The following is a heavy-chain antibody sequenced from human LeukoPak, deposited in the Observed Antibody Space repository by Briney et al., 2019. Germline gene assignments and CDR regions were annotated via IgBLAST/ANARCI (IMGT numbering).Heavy chain of an antibody. CDR2: IYYSGST. D-gene: IGHD6-19*01. J-gene: IGHJ4*02. Sequence: SETLSLTCTVSGGSISSHYWSWIRQPPGKGLEWIGYIYYSGSTNYNPSLKSRVTISVDTSKNQFSLKLSSVTAADTAVYYCARQAWQCLGPFDYWGQGTLVTVSS. CDR1: GGSISSHY. CDR3: ARQAWQCLGPFDY. V-gene: IGHV4-59*11.